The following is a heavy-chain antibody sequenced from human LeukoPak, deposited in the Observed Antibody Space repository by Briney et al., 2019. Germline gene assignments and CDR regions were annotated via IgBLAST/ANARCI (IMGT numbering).Heavy chain of an antibody. CDR1: GFTVSTKY. Sequence: GSLRLSCAASGFTVSTKYMSWIRQAPGKGLEWVSYISSSGSTIYYADSVKGRFTISRDNAKNSLYLQMNSLRAEDTAVYYCARHSSSWYVLFDYWGRGTLVTVSS. CDR3: ARHSSSWYVLFDY. V-gene: IGHV3-11*01. CDR2: ISSSGSTI. D-gene: IGHD6-13*01. J-gene: IGHJ4*02.